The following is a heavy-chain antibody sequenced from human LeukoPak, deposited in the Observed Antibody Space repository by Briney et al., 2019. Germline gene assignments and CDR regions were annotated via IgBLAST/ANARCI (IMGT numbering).Heavy chain of an antibody. V-gene: IGHV3-23*01. CDR3: AKRIGGALYYYYYYYMDV. CDR2: ISGSGGST. Sequence: PGGTLRLSCAASGFTFSSYGMSWVRQAPGKGLEWVSAISGSGGSTYYADSVKGRFTISRDNSKNTLYLQMNSLRAEDTAVYYCAKRIGGALYYYYYYYMDVWGKGTTVTISS. CDR1: GFTFSSYG. J-gene: IGHJ6*03.